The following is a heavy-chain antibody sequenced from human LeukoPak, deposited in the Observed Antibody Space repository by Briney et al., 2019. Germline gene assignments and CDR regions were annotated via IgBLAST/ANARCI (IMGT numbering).Heavy chain of an antibody. V-gene: IGHV3-30-3*01. J-gene: IGHJ4*02. D-gene: IGHD6-19*01. CDR2: VSYDGANT. Sequence: GGSLRLSCAASGFTFSSHSMHWVRQAPGKGLEWVALVSYDGANTYYSRSVMGRFTISRVNSKNTLCLQMNSLRPEDTALYYCARDNGYSNGHAFDSWGQGTLVTVSS. CDR3: ARDNGYSNGHAFDS. CDR1: GFTFSSHS.